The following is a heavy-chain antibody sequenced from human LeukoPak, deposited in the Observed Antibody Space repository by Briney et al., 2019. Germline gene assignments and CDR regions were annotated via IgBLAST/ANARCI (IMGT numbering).Heavy chain of an antibody. Sequence: PSETLSLTCSVSGGYISSYYWSWIRQPPGKGLEWIGYIYYSGSTNYNPSLKSRVTISVDTSKNQFSLKLSSVTAADTAVYYCARALPYYCSGGSCPFDYWGQGTLVTVSS. J-gene: IGHJ4*02. D-gene: IGHD2-15*01. V-gene: IGHV4-59*01. CDR1: GGYISSYY. CDR3: ARALPYYCSGGSCPFDY. CDR2: IYYSGST.